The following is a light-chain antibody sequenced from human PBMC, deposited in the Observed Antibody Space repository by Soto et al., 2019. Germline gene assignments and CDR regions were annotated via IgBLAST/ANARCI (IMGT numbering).Light chain of an antibody. V-gene: IGLV1-40*01. CDR3: QSYDTSLSNSGV. Sequence: QSVLTQPHSVSGAPGQTVTISCTGSSSNIGTNFGVHWYQQFPGTAPKLIIYGNDNRPAGVTHRFSGSRSGTSASLTITGLQAEDEADYYCQSYDTSLSNSGVFGGGTKLTVL. CDR1: SSNIGTNFG. CDR2: GND. J-gene: IGLJ3*02.